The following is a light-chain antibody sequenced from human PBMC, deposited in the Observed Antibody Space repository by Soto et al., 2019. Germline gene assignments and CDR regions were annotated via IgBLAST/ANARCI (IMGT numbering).Light chain of an antibody. CDR2: DTS. CDR3: QQRSIWPWT. CDR1: QSVNNY. Sequence: EIVLTHSPGTLALSPCEGATLSSSASQSVNNYLAWYQQRPGQAPRLLIYDTSDRATGIPARFSGSGSGTDFTLTISSLEPEDFAVFYCQQRSIWPWTFGQGTKVDIK. J-gene: IGKJ1*01. V-gene: IGKV3-11*01.